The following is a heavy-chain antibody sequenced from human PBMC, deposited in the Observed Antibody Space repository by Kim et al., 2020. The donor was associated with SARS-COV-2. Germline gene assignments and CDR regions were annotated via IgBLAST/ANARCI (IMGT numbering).Heavy chain of an antibody. Sequence: SETLSLTCTVSGGSISSSSYYWGWIRQPPGKGLEWIGSIYYSGSTYYNPSLKSRVTISVDTSKNQFSLKLSSVTAADTAVYYCARQWVTTVFTDGMGVWG. CDR1: GGSISSSSYY. CDR3: ARQWVTTVFTDGMGV. J-gene: IGHJ6*01. CDR2: IYYSGST. V-gene: IGHV4-39*01. D-gene: IGHD4-17*01.